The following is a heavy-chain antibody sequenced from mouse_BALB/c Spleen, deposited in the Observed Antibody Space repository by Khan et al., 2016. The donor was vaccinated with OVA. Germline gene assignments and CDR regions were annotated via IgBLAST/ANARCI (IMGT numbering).Heavy chain of an antibody. J-gene: IGHJ2*01. Sequence: VQLQESGAELVRPGASVKLSCKTSGYIFTSYWIHWVKQRSGQGLEWIARIYPGNDNTYYNEKLRDKATLTADKSSSTAYIQLSSLKPEDSAVYFCAREEALYYFAYWGQGTTLTVSS. CDR3: AREEALYYFAY. V-gene: IGHV1-76*01. CDR2: IYPGNDNT. CDR1: GYIFTSYW. D-gene: IGHD1-1*01.